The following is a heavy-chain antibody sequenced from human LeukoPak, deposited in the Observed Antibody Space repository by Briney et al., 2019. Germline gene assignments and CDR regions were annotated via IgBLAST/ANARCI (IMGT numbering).Heavy chain of an antibody. CDR2: INPNSGGT. Sequence: GASVKVSCKASGYTFTGYYMHWVRQAPGQGLEWIGWINPNSGGTNYAQKFQGRVTMTRDTSISTAYMELSRLRSDDTAVYYCARQYQLLGGDAFDIWGQGTMVTVSS. J-gene: IGHJ3*02. CDR3: ARQYQLLGGDAFDI. V-gene: IGHV1-2*02. D-gene: IGHD2-2*01. CDR1: GYTFTGYY.